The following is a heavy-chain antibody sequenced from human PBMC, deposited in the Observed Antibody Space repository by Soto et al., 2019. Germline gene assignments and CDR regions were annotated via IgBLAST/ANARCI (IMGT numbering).Heavy chain of an antibody. CDR1: GFTFSSYS. CDR3: ARVSDDIVLTSAW. J-gene: IGHJ4*02. CDR2: ISSSSSYI. D-gene: IGHD2-8*01. V-gene: IGHV3-21*01. Sequence: VHLVESGGGLVKPGGSLRLSCAASGFTFSSYSMNWVRQAPGKGLEWVSFISSSSSYIYYADSVKGRFTISRDNAKNSLYLQMNSLRVEDTAVYYCARVSDDIVLTSAWWGQGTLVTVSS.